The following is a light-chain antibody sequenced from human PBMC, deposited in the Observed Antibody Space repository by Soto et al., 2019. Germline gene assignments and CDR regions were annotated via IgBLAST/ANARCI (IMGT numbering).Light chain of an antibody. Sequence: DIQMTQSPSFVSASVGDRVTITCRASQGISSCLAWYQHKPGRAPKLLIHAASSLESGVPSRFSGSGSGTDFTLTISSLPPEDFATYYCQQTTSFPLTCGGGTKVEIK. CDR2: AAS. V-gene: IGKV1-12*01. J-gene: IGKJ4*01. CDR1: QGISSC. CDR3: QQTTSFPLT.